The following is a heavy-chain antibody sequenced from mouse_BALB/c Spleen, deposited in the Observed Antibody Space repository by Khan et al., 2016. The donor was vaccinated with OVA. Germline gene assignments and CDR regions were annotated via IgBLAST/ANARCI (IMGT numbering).Heavy chain of an antibody. CDR2: ISYSGST. Sequence: EVKLQESGPGLVKPSQSLSLTCTVTGYSITSNYAWNWIRQFPGNKLEWMGYISYSGSTSYNPSLKSRISISRANSKKQLFLQLNSVTTEHTATYYCARKNYYCYAVYYWGQGTSVTVSS. D-gene: IGHD1-1*01. V-gene: IGHV3-2*02. CDR1: GYSITSNYA. CDR3: ARKNYYCYAVYY. J-gene: IGHJ4*01.